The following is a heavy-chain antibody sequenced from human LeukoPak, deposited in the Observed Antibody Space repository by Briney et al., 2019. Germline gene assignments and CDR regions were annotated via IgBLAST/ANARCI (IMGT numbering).Heavy chain of an antibody. CDR1: GFTFSSYS. D-gene: IGHD5-12*01. Sequence: PGGSLRLSCAASGFTFSSYSMNWVRQAPGKGLEWVSSISSSSSHIYYADSVKGRFTISRDNAKNSLYLQMNSLRAEDTAVYYCARSPPRGYSGYDPGYWGQGTLVTVSS. J-gene: IGHJ4*02. V-gene: IGHV3-21*01. CDR2: ISSSSSHI. CDR3: ARSPPRGYSGYDPGY.